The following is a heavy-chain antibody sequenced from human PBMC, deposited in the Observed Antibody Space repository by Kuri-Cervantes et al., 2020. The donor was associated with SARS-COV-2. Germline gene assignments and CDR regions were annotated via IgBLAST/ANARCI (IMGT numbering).Heavy chain of an antibody. CDR3: VRDGDHRNFDY. CDR1: GFTFSTYY. CDR2: IKQDGSEK. D-gene: IGHD1-14*01. J-gene: IGHJ4*02. V-gene: IGHV3-7*01. Sequence: GGSLRLSCAASGFTFSTYYMTWVRQAAGKGLEWVANIKQDGSEKYYVDSVKGRFSISRDNAKNRLFLQMNSLRAEDTAVYYCVRDGDHRNFDYWGQGTLVTVSS.